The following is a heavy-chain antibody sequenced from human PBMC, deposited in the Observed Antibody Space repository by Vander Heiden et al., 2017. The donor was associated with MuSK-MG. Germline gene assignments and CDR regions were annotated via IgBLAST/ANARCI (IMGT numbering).Heavy chain of an antibody. J-gene: IGHJ6*03. CDR1: GCSISSYY. CDR2: IYYSGST. V-gene: IGHV4-59*01. D-gene: IGHD3-10*01. CDR3: ARVGHYYGSGSYSYYMDV. Sequence: LSLTCTVSGCSISSYYWSWIRQPPGKGLEWIGYIYYSGSTNYNPSLKSRVTISVDTSKNQFSLKLSSVTAADTAVYYCARVGHYYGSGSYSYYMDVWGKGTTVTVSS.